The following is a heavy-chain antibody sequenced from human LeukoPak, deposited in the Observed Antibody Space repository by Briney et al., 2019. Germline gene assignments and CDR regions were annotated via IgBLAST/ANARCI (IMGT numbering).Heavy chain of an antibody. CDR1: GGSISSYY. CDR2: IYYSGST. V-gene: IGHV4-59*01. D-gene: IGHD6-19*01. J-gene: IGHJ4*02. Sequence: SETLSLTCAVSGGSISSYYWTWIRQPPGKGLEWIGYIYYSGSTNYNPSLKSRVTISVDTSKKQFSLKLSSVTAADTAVYYCARLISGWVIGYWGQGTLVTVSS. CDR3: ARLISGWVIGY.